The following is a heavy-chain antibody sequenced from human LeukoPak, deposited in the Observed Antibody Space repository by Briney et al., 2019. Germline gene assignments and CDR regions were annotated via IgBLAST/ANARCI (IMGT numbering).Heavy chain of an antibody. CDR3: AKFLVVTKGAFDI. CDR1: GFTFSSYA. Sequence: GGSLRLSCAASGFTFSSYAMTWVRQAPGKGLEWVSAISGSGGSTYYADSVKGRFTISRDNSKNTLYLQMNSLRAEDTAVYYCAKFLVVTKGAFDIWGQGTMVTVSS. V-gene: IGHV3-23*01. CDR2: ISGSGGST. J-gene: IGHJ3*02. D-gene: IGHD3-22*01.